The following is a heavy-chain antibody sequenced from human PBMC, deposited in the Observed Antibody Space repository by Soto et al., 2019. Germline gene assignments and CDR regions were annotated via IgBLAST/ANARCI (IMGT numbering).Heavy chain of an antibody. CDR2: ISGSTGTT. D-gene: IGHD3-22*01. CDR3: AKTYYYAGGAYYYPEY. J-gene: IGHJ4*02. Sequence: GGSLRLSCAASGFTFRNYGMTWVRQAPGRGLEWVSTISGSTGTTYYADSVKGRFTISRDNSKNTLYLQMNSLRAEDTAVYYCAKTYYYAGGAYYYPEYWGQGTLVTVSS. V-gene: IGHV3-23*01. CDR1: GFTFRNYG.